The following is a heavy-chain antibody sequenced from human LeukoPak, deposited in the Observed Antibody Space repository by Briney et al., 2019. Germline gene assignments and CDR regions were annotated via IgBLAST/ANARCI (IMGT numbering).Heavy chain of an antibody. CDR2: IKRDSSAK. V-gene: IGHV3-7*01. CDR3: ARWAYDILTNCHWIDS. CDR1: GFTFSSYA. J-gene: IGHJ4*02. Sequence: GGSLSLSCAPSGFTFSSYAMSCVRKAPGEGLEWVTNIKRDSSAKYNVNSVKGRFTISRDNAKNSLYLQMNSLRADDTAVYYCARWAYDILTNCHWIDSWGQGALVTVSS. D-gene: IGHD3-9*01.